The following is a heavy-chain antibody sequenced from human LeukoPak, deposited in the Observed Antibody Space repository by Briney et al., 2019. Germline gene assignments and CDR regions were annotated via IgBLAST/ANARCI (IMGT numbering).Heavy chain of an antibody. CDR1: GFTFSSYR. J-gene: IGHJ3*02. D-gene: IGHD2-21*02. CDR3: ARDGPGDFDAFDI. Sequence: GGSLRLSCAASGFTFSSYRMNWVRQAPGKGLEWVSNISSSSRTIYYADSVKGRFTISRDNAKNSLYLQMNSLRAEDTAVYYCARDGPGDFDAFDIWGQGTMVTVSS. CDR2: ISSSSRTI. V-gene: IGHV3-48*01.